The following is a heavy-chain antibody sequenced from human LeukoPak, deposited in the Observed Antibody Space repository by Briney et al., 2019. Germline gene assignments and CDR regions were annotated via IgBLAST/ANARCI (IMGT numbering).Heavy chain of an antibody. CDR3: ARLTVSGQLDS. CDR2: ISGSGGST. V-gene: IGHV3-23*01. J-gene: IGHJ5*01. Sequence: GGSLRLSCAVSGFTFSSYAMSWVRQAPGKGLEWVSNISGSGGSTYYADSVKGRFTISRDFSKNTLYLQMNSLRVEDTAVYYCARLTVSGQLDSWGQGTLVTVSS. D-gene: IGHD6-19*01. CDR1: GFTFSSYA.